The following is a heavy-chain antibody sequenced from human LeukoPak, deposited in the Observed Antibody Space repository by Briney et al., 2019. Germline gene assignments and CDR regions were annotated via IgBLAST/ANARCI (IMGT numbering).Heavy chain of an antibody. D-gene: IGHD1-26*01. V-gene: IGHV3-48*04. J-gene: IGHJ4*02. CDR3: ARDRGGSYSAIDY. Sequence: GGSLRLSCAASGFTFSSYSMNWVRQAPGKGLEWGSFISSSSSTIYYADSVKGRFTISRDNAKNSLYLQMNSLRAEDTAVYYCARDRGGSYSAIDYWGQGTLVTVSS. CDR2: ISSSSSTI. CDR1: GFTFSSYS.